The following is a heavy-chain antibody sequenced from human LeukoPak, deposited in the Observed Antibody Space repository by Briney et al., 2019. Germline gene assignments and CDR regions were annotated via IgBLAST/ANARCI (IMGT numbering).Heavy chain of an antibody. V-gene: IGHV1-69*05. CDR2: IIPIFRTA. D-gene: IGHD6-13*01. J-gene: IGHJ4*02. Sequence: SVTVSCKASGGTFSSYAIRWVRQAPGQGIEWMGGIIPIFRTANYAQKFQGRITITTYESTSTAYMELSSLRSEDTAVYYCARGGIAAATADYWGQGTLVTVSS. CDR3: ARGGIAAATADY. CDR1: GGTFSSYA.